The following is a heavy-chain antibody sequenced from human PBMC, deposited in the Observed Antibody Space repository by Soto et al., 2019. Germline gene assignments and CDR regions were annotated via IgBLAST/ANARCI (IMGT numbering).Heavy chain of an antibody. CDR3: AKGRSGGSLDWLDP. Sequence: WWSLRLSCSASVFTFTSYVMYWLRQAPWKGLEFVSSISSSGSGTYYADSVQGRFTTSRDNSKNTLYLQMNSLTAEDTAVYYCAKGRSGGSLDWLDPWGQGTLVTVSS. J-gene: IGHJ5*02. V-gene: IGHV3-23*01. CDR1: VFTFTSYV. CDR2: ISSSGSGT. D-gene: IGHD2-15*01.